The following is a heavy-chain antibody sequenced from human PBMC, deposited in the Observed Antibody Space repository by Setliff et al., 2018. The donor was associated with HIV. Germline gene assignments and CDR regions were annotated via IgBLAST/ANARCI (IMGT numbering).Heavy chain of an antibody. CDR2: IYYSGNT. CDR1: GGSITGYY. CDR3: ARGGRSDGYHIAS. J-gene: IGHJ4*02. D-gene: IGHD2-15*01. V-gene: IGHV4-59*01. Sequence: SETLSLTCTVSGGSITGYYWSWIRQPPGKGLEWIGWIYYSGNTRYNPSLKSRVTLSVDTSKNQFSLTLTSVTAADTAVYYCARGGRSDGYHIASWGQGILVTVSS.